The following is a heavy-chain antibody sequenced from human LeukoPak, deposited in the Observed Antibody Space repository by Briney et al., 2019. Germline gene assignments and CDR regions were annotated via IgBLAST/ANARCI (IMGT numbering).Heavy chain of an antibody. CDR2: INPNSGGT. Sequence: ASVKVSCKASGYTFTGYYMHWVRQAPGQGVEWRGWINPNSGGTNYAQKFQGRVTMTRDTSISTAYMELSRLRSDDTAVYYCARMSLWFGELGDYWGQGTLVTVSS. CDR1: GYTFTGYY. J-gene: IGHJ4*02. CDR3: ARMSLWFGELGDY. D-gene: IGHD3-10*01. V-gene: IGHV1-2*02.